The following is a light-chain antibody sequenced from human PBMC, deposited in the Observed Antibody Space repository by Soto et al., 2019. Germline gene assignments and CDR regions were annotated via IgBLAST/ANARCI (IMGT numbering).Light chain of an antibody. J-gene: IGKJ4*01. Sequence: DIQMTQSPFSLSATVGDRVTITCLASQGINNYLAWYQQKPGKVPKLLIYAASTLQSGVPSRFSGSGSGTDFTLTISSLQPEDVATYYCQQYDNLPLTFGGGTNVDI. CDR2: AAS. CDR3: QQYDNLPLT. V-gene: IGKV1-27*01. CDR1: QGINNY.